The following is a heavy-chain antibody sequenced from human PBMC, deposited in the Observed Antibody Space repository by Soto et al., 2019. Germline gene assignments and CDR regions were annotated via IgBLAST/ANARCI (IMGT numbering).Heavy chain of an antibody. CDR2: ISWDGGST. CDR1: GFTFDDYT. D-gene: IGHD6-19*01. V-gene: IGHV3-43*01. CDR3: AKDRGIAVAVNYFDY. J-gene: IGHJ4*02. Sequence: PGGSLRLSCAASGFTFDDYTMHWVRQAPGKGLEWVSLISWDGGSTYYADSVKGRFTISRDNSKNSLYLQMNSLRTEDTALYYCAKDRGIAVAVNYFDYWGQGTLVTVSS.